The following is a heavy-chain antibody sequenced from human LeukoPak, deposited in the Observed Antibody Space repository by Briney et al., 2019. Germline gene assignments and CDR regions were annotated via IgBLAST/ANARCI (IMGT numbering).Heavy chain of an antibody. CDR1: GGSISSGDYY. Sequence: PSQTLSLTCTVSGGSISSGDYYWSWIRQPPGKGLEWIGYIYYSGSTYYNPSLKGRLTISVDTSKNHFSLKLSSVTAADTAVYYCAVRYCSTSSCYPYFDYWGQGTLVTVSS. D-gene: IGHD2-2*01. CDR2: IYYSGST. J-gene: IGHJ4*02. V-gene: IGHV4-30-4*08. CDR3: AVRYCSTSSCYPYFDY.